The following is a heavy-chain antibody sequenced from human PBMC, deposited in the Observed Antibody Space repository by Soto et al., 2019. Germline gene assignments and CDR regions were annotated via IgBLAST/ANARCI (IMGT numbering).Heavy chain of an antibody. CDR1: GGTFSSYA. J-gene: IGHJ4*02. Sequence: QVQLVQSGAEVKKPGSSVKVSCKASGGTFSSYAISWVRQAPGQGLEWMGGIIPVFGTGIYAQKFQGRVTITADKSTNTAYMELSSLRSEDTAVYFCARVGVTGGYTYGLAYWGQGTLVTVSS. V-gene: IGHV1-69*06. CDR3: ARVGVTGGYTYGLAY. D-gene: IGHD5-18*01. CDR2: IIPVFGTG.